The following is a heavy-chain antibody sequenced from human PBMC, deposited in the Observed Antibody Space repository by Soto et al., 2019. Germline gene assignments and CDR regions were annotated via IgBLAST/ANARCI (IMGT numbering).Heavy chain of an antibody. D-gene: IGHD2-21*02. CDR3: ARDIYCGGDCTSGAFDI. J-gene: IGHJ3*02. V-gene: IGHV3-30-3*01. Sequence: PVGSVRLSCAASGFTFSSYAMHWVRQAPGKGLEWVAVISYDGSNKYYADSVKGRFTISRDNSKNTLYLQMNSLRAEDTAVYYCARDIYCGGDCTSGAFDIWGQGTMVTVS. CDR2: ISYDGSNK. CDR1: GFTFSSYA.